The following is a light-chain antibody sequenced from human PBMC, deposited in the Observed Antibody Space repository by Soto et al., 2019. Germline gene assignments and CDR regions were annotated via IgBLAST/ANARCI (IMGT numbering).Light chain of an antibody. Sequence: QSVLSQPASVSGSPGQSITISCTGTSSDVGDHNYVSWYQHHPGKAPKVIIYGVSNRPSGVSNRFSGSKSGNTASLTISGLQAEDEADYYCSSYATSSKLFGGETKVTVL. CDR2: GVS. V-gene: IGLV2-14*01. J-gene: IGLJ3*02. CDR3: SSYATSSKL. CDR1: SSDVGDHNY.